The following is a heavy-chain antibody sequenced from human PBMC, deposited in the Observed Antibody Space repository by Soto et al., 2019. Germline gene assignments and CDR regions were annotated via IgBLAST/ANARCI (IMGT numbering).Heavy chain of an antibody. D-gene: IGHD4-17*01. CDR3: AHSPESFGDLLAYPDAFDI. V-gene: IGHV2-5*01. J-gene: IGHJ3*02. CDR1: GFSLSTSGVG. CDR2: IYWNDDK. Sequence: QITLKESGPTLVKPTQTLTLTCTFSGFSLSTSGVGVGWIRQPPGKALEWLALIYWNDDKRYSPSLKSRLTITKATAKTQVVRTMTNTDQVDTATYYCAHSPESFGDLLAYPDAFDIWGQGTMVTVSS.